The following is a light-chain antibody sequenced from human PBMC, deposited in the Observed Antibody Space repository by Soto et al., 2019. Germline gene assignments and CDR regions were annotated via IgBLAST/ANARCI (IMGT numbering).Light chain of an antibody. V-gene: IGLV2-14*03. CDR1: SSDVGGYNY. Sequence: QSALTQPASVSGSPGQSITISCTGTSSDVGGYNYVSWYQQHPGKAPKFMIYDVSSRPSGVSNRFSGSKSGNTASLTISGLQAEDEXDYYCCSYTTSNTRQIVFGTGTKVTVL. J-gene: IGLJ1*01. CDR2: DVS. CDR3: CSYTTSNTRQIV.